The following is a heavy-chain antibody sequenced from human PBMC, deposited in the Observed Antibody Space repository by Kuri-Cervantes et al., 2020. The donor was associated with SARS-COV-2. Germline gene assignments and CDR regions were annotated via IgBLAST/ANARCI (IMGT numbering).Heavy chain of an antibody. V-gene: IGHV3-23*01. CDR1: GFTFSSYA. CDR2: ISGSGGST. J-gene: IGHJ4*02. Sequence: GGSLRLSCAASGFTFSSYAMSWVRQAPGKGLEWVSAISGSGGSTYYADSVKGRFTISRDNSKNTLYRQTNSLRAEDTAVYYCAKTFRPYYDYVWGSYRQGEGDYFDYWGQGTRVTVSS. CDR3: AKTFRPYYDYVWGSYRQGEGDYFDY. D-gene: IGHD3-16*02.